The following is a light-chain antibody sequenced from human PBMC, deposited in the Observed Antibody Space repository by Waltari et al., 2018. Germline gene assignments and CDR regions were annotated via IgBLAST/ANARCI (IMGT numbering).Light chain of an antibody. J-gene: IGKJ2*01. CDR1: QSLSSSH. Sequence: EIVLTQSPGTLSLSPGERATLSCRASQSLSSSHLAWYQQQPGPAPRPLIYGASSRATGIPDRFSGSGSGTDFTLTITSLEPEDFAGYSCQQYGSSPPTFGQGTKLEIK. V-gene: IGKV3-20*01. CDR2: GAS. CDR3: QQYGSSPPT.